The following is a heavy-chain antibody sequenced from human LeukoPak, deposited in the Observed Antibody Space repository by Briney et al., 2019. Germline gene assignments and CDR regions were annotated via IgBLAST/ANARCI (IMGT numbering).Heavy chain of an antibody. CDR3: ARSVEGSFDY. CDR2: INAHRTT. D-gene: IGHD6-19*01. V-gene: IGHV3-48*01. Sequence: GGSLRLSCATSGFTLNPYSINWVRQAPGKGLEWISYINAHRTTYYADSVEGRFTISRDNAKNSAYLQSNSLRVEDTAMYYCARSVEGSFDYWGQGTLVTVSS. CDR1: GFTLNPYS. J-gene: IGHJ4*02.